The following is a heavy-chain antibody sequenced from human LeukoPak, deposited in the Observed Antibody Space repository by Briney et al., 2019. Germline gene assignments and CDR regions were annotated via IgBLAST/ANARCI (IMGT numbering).Heavy chain of an antibody. CDR2: IYYSGST. J-gene: IGHJ4*02. V-gene: IGHV4-39*01. Sequence: PSETLSLTCTVSGGSISSSSYYWGWIRQPPGKGLEWIGSIYYSGSTYYNPSLKSRVTISVDTSKNQFSLKLSSVTAADTAVYYCTQTNCGGDCYSSVDYWGQGTLVTVSS. CDR1: GGSISSSSYY. CDR3: TQTNCGGDCYSSVDY. D-gene: IGHD2-21*01.